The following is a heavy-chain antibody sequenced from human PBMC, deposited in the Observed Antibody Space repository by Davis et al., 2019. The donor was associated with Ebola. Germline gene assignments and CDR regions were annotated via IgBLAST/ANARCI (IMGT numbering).Heavy chain of an antibody. CDR2: IYYSGST. D-gene: IGHD6-19*01. V-gene: IGHV4-59*01. J-gene: IGHJ4*02. Sequence: PSETLSLTCTVSGGSISSYYWTWIRQPPGKGLEWIGYIYYSGSTNYNPSLKSRVTISVDTSKNQFSLKVSSVTAADTAVYYCARDTGYSSGWFDYWGQGTLVTVSS. CDR1: GGSISSYY. CDR3: ARDTGYSSGWFDY.